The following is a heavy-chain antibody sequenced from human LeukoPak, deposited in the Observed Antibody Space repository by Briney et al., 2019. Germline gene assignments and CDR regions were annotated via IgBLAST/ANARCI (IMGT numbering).Heavy chain of an antibody. CDR2: IKQDGSEK. Sequence: GGSLRLSCAASGFTFSRYYMTWVRQAPGKGLEWVANIKQDGSEKFYVGSVKGRFTISRDNAKNSLFLQMNSLRAEDTAVYYCVRWVASGSGIYWYFDVWGRGTLVTVSS. CDR1: GFTFSRYY. CDR3: VRWVASGSGIYWYFDV. D-gene: IGHD1-26*01. J-gene: IGHJ2*01. V-gene: IGHV3-7*01.